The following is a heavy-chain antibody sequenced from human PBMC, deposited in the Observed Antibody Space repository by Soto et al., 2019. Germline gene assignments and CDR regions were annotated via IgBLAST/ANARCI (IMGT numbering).Heavy chain of an antibody. V-gene: IGHV3-21*01. J-gene: IGHJ4*02. CDR3: VRDRYSGSPGDY. D-gene: IGHD5-12*01. Sequence: EVQLVESGGGLVKPGGSLRLSCAASGFTFSSYGMNWVRQAPGKGLEWVSSISSSSGYIFYADSVKGRFTISRDNAKNSLYLQMNSMRVEDTALYYCVRDRYSGSPGDYWGQGTLVTVSS. CDR2: ISSSSGYI. CDR1: GFTFSSYG.